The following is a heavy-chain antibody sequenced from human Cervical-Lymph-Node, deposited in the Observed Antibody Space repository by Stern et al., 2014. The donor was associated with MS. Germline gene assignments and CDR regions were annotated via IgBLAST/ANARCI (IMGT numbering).Heavy chain of an antibody. J-gene: IGHJ5*02. V-gene: IGHV4-59*01. CDR1: GGSISNYY. D-gene: IGHD2-2*01. CDR2: VFHSGTTSSGST. Sequence: QVQLQESGPGLVKPSETLSLTCTVSGGSISNYYWSWIRQPPGQGLEWIGYVFHSGTTSSGSTKYNPSLQSRLTISVDTSKNQFSLTLRSVTAPDTAVYYCVRGGGVMLPAPSRANWFDPWGQGTLVTVSS. CDR3: VRGGGVMLPAPSRANWFDP.